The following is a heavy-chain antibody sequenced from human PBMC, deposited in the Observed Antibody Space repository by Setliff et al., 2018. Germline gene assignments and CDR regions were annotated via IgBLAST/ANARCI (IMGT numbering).Heavy chain of an antibody. Sequence: KPSETLSLTCTVSGGSVSSSSYYWNWIRRPAGKGLEWIGRIYASGRTDYNPSLQSRVSISLDTSQSQFSLRLSSVTAADTGVYYCARLNFWSGFWYFTLWGQGTPVTVSS. D-gene: IGHD3-3*01. CDR2: IYASGRT. V-gene: IGHV4-61*02. J-gene: IGHJ4*02. CDR3: ARLNFWSGFWYFTL. CDR1: GGSVSSSSYY.